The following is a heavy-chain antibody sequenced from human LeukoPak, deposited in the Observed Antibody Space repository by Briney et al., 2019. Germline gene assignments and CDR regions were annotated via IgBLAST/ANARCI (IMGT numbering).Heavy chain of an antibody. V-gene: IGHV3-30*18. D-gene: IGHD3-3*01. CDR1: GFTFSSYG. CDR3: AKTTGSGEFDY. J-gene: IGHJ4*02. CDR2: ISYDGSNK. Sequence: PGRSLRLSCAASGFTFSSYGMHWVRQAPGKGLEWVAVISYDGSNKYYADSVKGRFTISRDNSKNTLYLQMNSLRAEDTAVYYCAKTTGSGEFDYRGQGTLVTVSS.